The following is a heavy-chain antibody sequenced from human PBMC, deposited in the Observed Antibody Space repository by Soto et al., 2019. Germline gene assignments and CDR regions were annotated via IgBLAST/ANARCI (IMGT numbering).Heavy chain of an antibody. Sequence: PGGPLRLSCAASGFTFSDHYMDWVRKAPEMGLEWVGRVRDKVKSYTTDYAASVKGRFIISRDDSRDSVYLQLNSLKTDDTALFYCVRVNGRGLGYSAFEFWGQGAQVTVSS. CDR3: VRVNGRGLGYSAFEF. CDR2: VRDKVKSYTT. CDR1: GFTFSDHY. J-gene: IGHJ4*02. D-gene: IGHD2-15*01. V-gene: IGHV3-72*01.